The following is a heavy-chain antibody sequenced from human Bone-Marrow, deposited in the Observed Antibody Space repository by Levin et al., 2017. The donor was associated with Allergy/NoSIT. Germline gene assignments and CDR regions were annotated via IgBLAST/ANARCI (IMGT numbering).Heavy chain of an antibody. CDR1: GFPFINYW. J-gene: IGHJ4*02. V-gene: IGHV3-7*01. CDR3: SPSGTYSEFNY. CDR2: IRQDGNEQ. Sequence: GGSLRLSCAASGFPFINYWLSWVRQAPGKGLEWVANIRQDGNEQYYVGSVRGRFTISRDNAKNSLYLQMNGLRAEDTAVYYCSPSGTYSEFNYWGQGTVVTVSS. D-gene: IGHD1-26*01.